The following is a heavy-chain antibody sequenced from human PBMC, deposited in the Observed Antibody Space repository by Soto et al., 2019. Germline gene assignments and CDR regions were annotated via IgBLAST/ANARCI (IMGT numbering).Heavy chain of an antibody. D-gene: IGHD3-10*01. CDR3: AKLEATRTTWFAGPYNWFAP. Sequence: SETLSLTCTVSGGSISSYYWNWIRQSPGKGLEWIGHIYESGITLYSPSLKSRATISADKSTNTAYLEWSSLKSSDTAMYYCAKLEATRTTWFAGPYNWFAPWGGGTLVTVSS. V-gene: IGHV4-59*12. CDR2: IYESGIT. CDR1: GGSISSYY. J-gene: IGHJ5*02.